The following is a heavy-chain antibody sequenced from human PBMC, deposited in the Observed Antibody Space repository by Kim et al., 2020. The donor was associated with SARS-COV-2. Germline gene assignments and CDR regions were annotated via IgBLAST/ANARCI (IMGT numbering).Heavy chain of an antibody. V-gene: IGHV3-15*01. CDR3: TTDTYYDILTGSPLFWY. Sequence: GGSLRLSCAASGFTFSNAWMSWVRQAPGKGLEWVGRIKSKTDGGTTDYAAPVKGRFTISRDDSKNTLYLQMNSLKTEDTAVYYCTTDTYYDILTGSPLFWYWGQGTLVTVSS. J-gene: IGHJ4*02. CDR1: GFTFSNAW. D-gene: IGHD3-9*01. CDR2: IKSKTDGGTT.